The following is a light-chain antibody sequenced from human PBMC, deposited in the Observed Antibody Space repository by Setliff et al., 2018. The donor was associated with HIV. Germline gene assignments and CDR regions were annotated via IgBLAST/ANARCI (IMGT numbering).Light chain of an antibody. Sequence: QSVLTQPPSVSGAPGQRITISCTGTNSNIGANYDVHWYQQLPGTAPKLLIYGNRYRPSGVPDRFSGSRSGASASLTISGLQAEDEADYYCQTYDGSLKGVFGGGTQLTVL. CDR3: QTYDGSLKGV. CDR2: GNR. J-gene: IGLJ3*02. CDR1: NSNIGANYD. V-gene: IGLV1-40*01.